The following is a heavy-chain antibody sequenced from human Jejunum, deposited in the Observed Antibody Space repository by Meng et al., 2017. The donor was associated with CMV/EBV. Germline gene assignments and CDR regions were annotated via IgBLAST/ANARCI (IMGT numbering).Heavy chain of an antibody. D-gene: IGHD2-15*01. Sequence: ASAFTSSQYGMTWVRQPPGKGLEWVANIRSDGTETNHVDSLKGRFTISRDNGKNALYLQMNSLRVEDTAVYYCARHADGGWYAMDVWGHGTTGTVSS. CDR3: ARHADGGWYAMDV. V-gene: IGHV3-7*02. CDR2: IRSDGTET. CDR1: AFTSSQYG. J-gene: IGHJ6*02.